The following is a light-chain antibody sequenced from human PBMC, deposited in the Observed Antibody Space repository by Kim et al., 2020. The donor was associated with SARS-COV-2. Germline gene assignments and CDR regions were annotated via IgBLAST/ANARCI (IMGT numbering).Light chain of an antibody. Sequence: DIQMTQSPSTLSASVGDRITITCQASQSISIWLAWHQQKPGKAPKVLIYKASNLGSGVPSRFSGSGSGTEFTLAISSLHPDDFATYYCQQYITYPYTFGQGTKLEI. V-gene: IGKV1-5*03. CDR1: QSISIW. J-gene: IGKJ2*01. CDR2: KAS. CDR3: QQYITYPYT.